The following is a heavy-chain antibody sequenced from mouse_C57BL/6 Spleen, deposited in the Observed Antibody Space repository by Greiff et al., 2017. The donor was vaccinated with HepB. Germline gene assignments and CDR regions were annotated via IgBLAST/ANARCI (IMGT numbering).Heavy chain of an antibody. V-gene: IGHV1-82*01. J-gene: IGHJ1*03. D-gene: IGHD1-1*01. Sequence: VQLQESGPELVKPGASVKISCKASGYAFSSSWMNWVKQRPGKGLEWIGRIYPGDGDTNYNGKFKGKATLTADKSSSTAYMQLSSLTSEDSAVYFCARNDGSMDFDVWGTGTTVTVSS. CDR1: GYAFSSSW. CDR2: IYPGDGDT. CDR3: ARNDGSMDFDV.